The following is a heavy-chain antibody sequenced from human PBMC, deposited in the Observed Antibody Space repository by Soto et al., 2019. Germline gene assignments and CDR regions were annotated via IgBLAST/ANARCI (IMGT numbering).Heavy chain of an antibody. CDR1: GGSFSGYY. J-gene: IGHJ4*02. CDR2: INHSGST. V-gene: IGHV4-34*01. CDR3: ARLISSRRGFDY. Sequence: QVQLQQWGAGLLKPSETLSLTCAVYGGSFSGYYWSWIRQPPGKGLEWIGEINHSGSTNYNPSLKSRVTISVDTSKNQFSLKLSSVTAADTAVYYCARLISSRRGFDYWGQGTLVTVSS. D-gene: IGHD2-2*01.